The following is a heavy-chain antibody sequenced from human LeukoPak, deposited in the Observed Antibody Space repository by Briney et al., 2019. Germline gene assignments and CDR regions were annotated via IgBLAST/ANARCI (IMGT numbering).Heavy chain of an antibody. D-gene: IGHD6-19*01. CDR3: ARGDGWYYY. Sequence: SETLSLTCTVSGGSISGYSWSWIRQPPGKGLEWIGYIYTSGSTNYNPSLKSRVTISVDTSKNQFSLKLSSVTAADTAVYYCARGDGWYYYWGQGTLVTVSS. CDR2: IYTSGST. V-gene: IGHV4-4*09. CDR1: GGSISGYS. J-gene: IGHJ4*02.